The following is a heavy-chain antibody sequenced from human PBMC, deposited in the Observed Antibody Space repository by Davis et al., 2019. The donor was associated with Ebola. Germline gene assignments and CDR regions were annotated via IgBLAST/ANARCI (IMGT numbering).Heavy chain of an antibody. Sequence: SVKVSCKASGGTFNNFALSWVRQAPGQGLEWMGGIIPMFGTANYAQKFQGRVTITADESTSTAYMELSSLRSDDTAVYYCARNTPDSGYYYYYMDVWGTGTTVTVSS. CDR3: ARNTPDSGYYYYYMDV. V-gene: IGHV1-69*13. CDR1: GGTFNNFA. D-gene: IGHD2-15*01. J-gene: IGHJ6*03. CDR2: IIPMFGTA.